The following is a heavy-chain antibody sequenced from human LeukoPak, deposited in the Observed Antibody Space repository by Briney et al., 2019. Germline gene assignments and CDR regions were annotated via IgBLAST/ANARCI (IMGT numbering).Heavy chain of an antibody. CDR2: INPNSGGT. V-gene: IGHV1-2*02. Sequence: ASVKVSCKASRYTFTGYYMHWVRQAPGQGLEWMGWINPNSGGTNYAQKFQGRVTMTRDTSISTAYMELSRLRSDDTAVYYCARDLNYYGSGSYSGVVDPWGQGTLVTVSS. CDR1: RYTFTGYY. D-gene: IGHD3-10*01. J-gene: IGHJ5*02. CDR3: ARDLNYYGSGSYSGVVDP.